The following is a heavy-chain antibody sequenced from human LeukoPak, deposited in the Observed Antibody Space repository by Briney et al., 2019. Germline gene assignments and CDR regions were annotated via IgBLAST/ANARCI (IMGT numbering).Heavy chain of an antibody. CDR1: VYTFTSYD. CDR3: ARAGGYCGRISCPYYFDY. Sequence: ASVKVSCKASVYTFTSYDINWVRQATGQGLEWMGWMYPNSGNTGYAQKFQGRVTMTRNTSISTAYMELSSLRSEDTAVYYCARAGGYCGRISCPYYFDYWGQGSLVAVSS. CDR2: MYPNSGNT. J-gene: IGHJ4*02. D-gene: IGHD2-15*01. V-gene: IGHV1-8*01.